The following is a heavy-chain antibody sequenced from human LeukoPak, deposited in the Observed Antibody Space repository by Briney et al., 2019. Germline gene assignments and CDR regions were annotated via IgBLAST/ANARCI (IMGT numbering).Heavy chain of an antibody. Sequence: GGSLRLSCAASGFTFDDYGMSWVRQAPGKGLEWVSGINWNGGSTGYADSVKGRFTISRDNAKNSLYLQMNSLRAEDTALYYCARGRGVAADGNFDYWGQGNLVTVSS. CDR1: GFTFDDYG. D-gene: IGHD6-13*01. CDR2: INWNGGST. CDR3: ARGRGVAADGNFDY. J-gene: IGHJ4*02. V-gene: IGHV3-20*04.